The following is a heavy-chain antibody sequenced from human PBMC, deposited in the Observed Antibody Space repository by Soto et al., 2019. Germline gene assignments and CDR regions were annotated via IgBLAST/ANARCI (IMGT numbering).Heavy chain of an antibody. D-gene: IGHD3-3*01. CDR3: ARDLYDFWSGYYTGMFPYGMDV. Sequence: GGSLRLSCAASGFTFSDYYMSWIRQAPGKGLEWVSYISSSGSTIYYADSVKGRFTISRDNAKNSLYLQMNSLRAEDTAVYYCARDLYDFWSGYYTGMFPYGMDVWGQGTTVTVSS. V-gene: IGHV3-11*01. CDR2: ISSSGSTI. CDR1: GFTFSDYY. J-gene: IGHJ6*02.